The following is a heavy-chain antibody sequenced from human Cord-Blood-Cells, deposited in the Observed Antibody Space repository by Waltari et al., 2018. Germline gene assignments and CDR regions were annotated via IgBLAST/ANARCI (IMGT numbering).Heavy chain of an antibody. CDR2: IYHSGST. V-gene: IGHV4-38-2*02. D-gene: IGHD2-21*01. CDR1: GYSISSGYY. J-gene: IGHJ4*02. CDR3: ARDSEAYCGGDCYDSSFDY. Sequence: QVQLQESGPGLVKPSETLSLTCTVSGYSISSGYYWGWIRQPPGKGLEWMGSIYHSGSTYYTPSLTSRVTISVDTSKNQFSLKLSSVTASDTAVYYCARDSEAYCGGDCYDSSFDYWGQGTLVTVSS.